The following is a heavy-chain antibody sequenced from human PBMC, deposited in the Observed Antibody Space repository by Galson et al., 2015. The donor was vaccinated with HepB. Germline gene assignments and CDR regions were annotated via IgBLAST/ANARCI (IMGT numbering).Heavy chain of an antibody. CDR2: IIPILGIA. D-gene: IGHD3-9*01. J-gene: IGHJ6*02. CDR3: ARVQTGWSYYGMDV. Sequence: SVKVSCKASGYTFTSYAMNWVRQAPGQGLEWMGRIIPILGIANYAQKFQGRVTITADKSTSTAYMELSSLRSEDTAVYYCARVQTGWSYYGMDVWGQGTTVTVSS. V-gene: IGHV1-69*04. CDR1: GYTFTSYA.